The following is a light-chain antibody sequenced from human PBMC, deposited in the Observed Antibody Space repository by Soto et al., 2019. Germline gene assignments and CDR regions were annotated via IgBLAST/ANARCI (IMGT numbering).Light chain of an antibody. Sequence: EIELTQSPGTLSLSPGERATLSCRASQSVSSSYLGWYQQKPGQAPRLLIYGASSRATGIPERFSGSGSGTDFTLTISRLEPEDFAVYYCQQYGSSLWTLGQGTKVEIK. V-gene: IGKV3-20*01. CDR1: QSVSSSY. CDR2: GAS. J-gene: IGKJ1*01. CDR3: QQYGSSLWT.